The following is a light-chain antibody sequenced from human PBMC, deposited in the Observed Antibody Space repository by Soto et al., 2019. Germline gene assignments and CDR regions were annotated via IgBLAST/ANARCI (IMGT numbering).Light chain of an antibody. J-gene: IGKJ4*01. V-gene: IGKV3-15*01. CDR3: PQYDKWLIT. CDR2: GTS. CDR1: QSINDN. Sequence: EIVMTQSPATLSLSPGERATLSCRASQSINDNLDWYQQKPGQAPRLLIYGTSIRSTGLPARFSGSGSETEFPLTIGRLQSEDFAVYYCPQYDKWLITLGGGTKVEIK.